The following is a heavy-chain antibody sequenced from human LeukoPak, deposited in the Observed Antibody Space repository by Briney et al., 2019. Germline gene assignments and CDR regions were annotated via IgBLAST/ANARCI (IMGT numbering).Heavy chain of an antibody. J-gene: IGHJ4*02. D-gene: IGHD3-10*01. Sequence: GGSLRLSCAASGFTVSSNYMSWVRQAPGQGLAWVSVIYSGGSTYYADSVKGRFTITRDNSKNTLYLQMNSLTPEDTAVYYCARGRGVDYWGQGTLVTVSS. CDR2: IYSGGST. CDR3: ARGRGVDY. V-gene: IGHV3-66*01. CDR1: GFTVSSNY.